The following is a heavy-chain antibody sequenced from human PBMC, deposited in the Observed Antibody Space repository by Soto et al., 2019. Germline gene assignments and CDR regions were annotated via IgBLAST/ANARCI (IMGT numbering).Heavy chain of an antibody. Sequence: EVQLVESGGGLVKPGGSLRLSCAASGFTFSSYSMNWVRQAPGKGLEWVSSISSSSSYIYYADSVKGRFTISRDNAKNSLHLQMNSLIAEDTAVYYCARDGDPYYDFWSGYQNWFDPWGQGTLVTVSS. D-gene: IGHD3-3*01. CDR2: ISSSSSYI. V-gene: IGHV3-21*01. J-gene: IGHJ5*02. CDR1: GFTFSSYS. CDR3: ARDGDPYYDFWSGYQNWFDP.